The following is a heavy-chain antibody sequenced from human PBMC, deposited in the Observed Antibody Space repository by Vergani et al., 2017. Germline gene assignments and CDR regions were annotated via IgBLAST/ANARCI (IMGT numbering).Heavy chain of an antibody. V-gene: IGHV5-51*01. CDR1: GYSFTSYW. CDR2: IYPGDPDT. CDR3: ARGGGDFWSGYATSGFDY. Sequence: EVQLVQSGAEVKKPGESLKISCKGSGYSFTSYWIGWVRQMPGKGLEWMGIIYPGDPDTRYSPSFQGQVTISADKSISTAYLQWSSRKASDPAMYYCARGGGDFWSGYATSGFDYWGQGTLVTVSS. D-gene: IGHD3-3*01. J-gene: IGHJ4*02.